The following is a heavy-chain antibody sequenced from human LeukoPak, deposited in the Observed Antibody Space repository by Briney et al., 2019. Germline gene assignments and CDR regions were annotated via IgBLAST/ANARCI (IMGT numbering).Heavy chain of an antibody. CDR2: IYYSGST. CDR3: ARADGYYDSSGYHYFDY. CDR1: GGSISSGDYY. D-gene: IGHD3-22*01. V-gene: IGHV4-30-4*01. Sequence: SETLSLTCTVSGGSISSGDYYWSWIRQPPGKSLEWIGYIYYSGSTYYNPSLKSRVTISVDTSKNQFSLKLSSVTAADTAVYYCARADGYYDSSGYHYFDYWGQGTLVTVSS. J-gene: IGHJ4*02.